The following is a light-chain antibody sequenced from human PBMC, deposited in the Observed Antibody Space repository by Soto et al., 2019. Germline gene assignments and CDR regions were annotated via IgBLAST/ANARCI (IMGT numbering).Light chain of an antibody. J-gene: IGKJ4*01. V-gene: IGKV1-9*01. Sequence: DVQLSQSPSFLSAYIGDRVTITCRASQGISSRLAWYQQKPGRAPNLLIYGASTLYSGVPSRFSGSGSGTEFSLTISSLQPEDFAAYYCQQLASFPLTFGGGTKVDIK. CDR2: GAS. CDR1: QGISSR. CDR3: QQLASFPLT.